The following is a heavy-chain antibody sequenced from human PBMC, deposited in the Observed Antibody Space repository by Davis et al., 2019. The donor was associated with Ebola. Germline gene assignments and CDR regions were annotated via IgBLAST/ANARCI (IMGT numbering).Heavy chain of an antibody. CDR2: ISSSSSYI. CDR1: GFTLSSYS. CDR3: ASGTDSSGYWGDYCDY. J-gene: IGHJ4*02. D-gene: IGHD3-22*01. Sequence: GGSLRLSCAASGFTLSSYSMNWVRQAPGKGLEWDPTISSSSSYIYYADSVKGRFTISRDNAKNSLYLQMNSLRAEDTAVYYCASGTDSSGYWGDYCDYWGQGTLVTVSS. V-gene: IGHV3-21*01.